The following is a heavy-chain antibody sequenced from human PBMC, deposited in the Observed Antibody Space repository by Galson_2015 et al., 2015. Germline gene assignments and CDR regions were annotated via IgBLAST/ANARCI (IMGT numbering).Heavy chain of an antibody. V-gene: IGHV3-53*01. CDR2: IYSGGDT. D-gene: IGHD5-12*01. CDR3: TRGRDY. J-gene: IGHJ4*02. Sequence: SLRLSCAASGFTATTNYMSWVRQAPGKGLEWVLTIYSGGDTHYADSVKGRFTISRDNSKNTLYLQMNSLRGGDTAVYYCTRGRDYWGQGILVIVSS. CDR1: GFTATTNY.